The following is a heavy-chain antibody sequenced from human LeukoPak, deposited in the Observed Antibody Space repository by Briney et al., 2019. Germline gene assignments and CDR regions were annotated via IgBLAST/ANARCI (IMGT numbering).Heavy chain of an antibody. CDR1: GLTFNNYA. Sequence: GGSLRLSCAASGLTFNNYAMNWVRQAPGKGLEWVSAISGSGDRIYYADSVKGRFTISRDNSKNTLYLQMNTMRGEDTAVYFCAKAKAKSGSRYFDYWGQGTLVTVSS. D-gene: IGHD1-26*01. CDR2: ISGSGDRI. CDR3: AKAKAKSGSRYFDY. V-gene: IGHV3-23*01. J-gene: IGHJ4*02.